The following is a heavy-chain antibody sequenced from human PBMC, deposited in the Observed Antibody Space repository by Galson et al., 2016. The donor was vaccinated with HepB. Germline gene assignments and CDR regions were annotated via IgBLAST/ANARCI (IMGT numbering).Heavy chain of an antibody. J-gene: IGHJ3*01. CDR3: ASQSSDDTSAYFDKDDAFDV. CDR1: GFRFTSFW. V-gene: IGHV5-51*01. Sequence: QSGAEVKKPGESLKISCKASGFRFTSFWIGWVRQMPGKGLEWMGIIYLGDSDTRYSPSFQGQVTISADRSISTAFLQWNTLKASDTAMYYCASQSSDDTSAYFDKDDAFDVWGQGTMVIVSS. CDR2: IYLGDSDT. D-gene: IGHD3-9*01.